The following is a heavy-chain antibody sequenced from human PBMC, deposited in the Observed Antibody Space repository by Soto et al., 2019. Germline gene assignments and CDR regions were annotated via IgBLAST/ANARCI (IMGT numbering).Heavy chain of an antibody. CDR3: AKDASYSSSWPQTGDP. D-gene: IGHD6-13*01. CDR1: GFTFSSYG. Sequence: QVQLVESGGGVVQPGRSLSLSCAASGFTFSSYGMHWVRQAPGKGLEWVAVISYDGSNKYYADSVKGRFTISRDNSKNTLYLQMNSLRAEDTAVYYCAKDASYSSSWPQTGDPWGQGTLVTVSS. V-gene: IGHV3-30*18. CDR2: ISYDGSNK. J-gene: IGHJ5*02.